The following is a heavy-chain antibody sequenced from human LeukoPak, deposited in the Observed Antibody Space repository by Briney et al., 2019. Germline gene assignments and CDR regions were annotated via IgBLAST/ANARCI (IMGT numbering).Heavy chain of an antibody. CDR3: AKARGSSGSYYYYYYMDV. V-gene: IGHV3-43D*04. D-gene: IGHD3-22*01. Sequence: HPGGFLRLSCAASGFTFDDYAMRWVRQAPGKGLEWVSLISWDGGSTYYADSVKGRFTISRDNSKNSLYLQMNSLRAEDTALYYCAKARGSSGSYYYYYYMDVWGKGTTVTVSS. CDR2: ISWDGGST. CDR1: GFTFDDYA. J-gene: IGHJ6*03.